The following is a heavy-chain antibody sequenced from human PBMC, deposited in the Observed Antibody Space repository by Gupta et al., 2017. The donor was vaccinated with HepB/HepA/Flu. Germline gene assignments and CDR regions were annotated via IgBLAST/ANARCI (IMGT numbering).Heavy chain of an antibody. J-gene: IGHJ6*03. Sequence: EVQLVESGGGLVKPGGSLRLSCAASGFTFSSYSMNWVRQAPGKGLEWVSSISSSSSYIYYADSVKGRFTSSRDNAKNSLYLQMNSLRAEDTAVYYCARDRSYDGYYYYYMDVWGKGTTVTVSS. V-gene: IGHV3-21*01. CDR1: GFTFSSYS. D-gene: IGHD3-3*01. CDR2: ISSSSSYI. CDR3: ARDRSYDGYYYYYMDV.